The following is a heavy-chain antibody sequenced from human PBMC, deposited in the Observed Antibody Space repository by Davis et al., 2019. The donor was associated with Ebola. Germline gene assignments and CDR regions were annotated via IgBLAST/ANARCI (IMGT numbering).Heavy chain of an antibody. Sequence: PSETLSLTCTVSGGSISSGDYYWSWIRQPPGKGLEWIGYIYYSGSTYYNPSLKSRVTISVDTSKNQFSLKLSSVTAADTAVYYCARYPRRDYVWGSYRSSYGMDVWGQGTTVTVSS. J-gene: IGHJ6*02. V-gene: IGHV4-30-4*01. CDR3: ARYPRRDYVWGSYRSSYGMDV. CDR2: IYYSGST. CDR1: GGSISSGDYY. D-gene: IGHD3-16*02.